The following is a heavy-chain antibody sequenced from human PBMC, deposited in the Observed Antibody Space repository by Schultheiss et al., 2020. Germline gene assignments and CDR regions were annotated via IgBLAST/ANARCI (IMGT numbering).Heavy chain of an antibody. CDR2: IYYSGST. CDR1: GGSISSYY. J-gene: IGHJ6*02. Sequence: SQTLSLTCTVSGGSISSYYWSWIRQSAGRGLEWIGYIYYSGSTNYNPSLKSRVTISVDTSKNQFSLKLSSVTAADTAVYYCARARIVHDILTRRNYGMDVWGQGTTVTVSS. V-gene: IGHV4-59*12. CDR3: ARARIVHDILTRRNYGMDV. D-gene: IGHD3-9*01.